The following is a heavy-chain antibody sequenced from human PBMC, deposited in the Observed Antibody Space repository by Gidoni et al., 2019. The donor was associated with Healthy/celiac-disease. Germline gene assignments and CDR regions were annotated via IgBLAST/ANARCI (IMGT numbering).Heavy chain of an antibody. CDR2: IYHSGST. CDR1: GYSISSGYY. CDR3: ARVAGLRALFPDYDSSGSQGWFDP. Sequence: QLQLQESGPGLVKPSETLSLTCAASGYSISSGYYWGWIRQPPGKGLEWIGSIYHSGSTYYNTSIKSRVTIAVDTCKNQFSLKMSSVTAADTAVDYWARVAGLRALFPDYDSSGSQGWFDPWGQGTLVTVSS. V-gene: IGHV4-38-2*01. D-gene: IGHD3-22*01. J-gene: IGHJ5*02.